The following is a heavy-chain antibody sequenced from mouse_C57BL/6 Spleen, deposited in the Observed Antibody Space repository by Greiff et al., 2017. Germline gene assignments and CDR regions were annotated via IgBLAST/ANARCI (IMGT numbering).Heavy chain of an antibody. CDR3: ARHEGYGSYWYCEV. V-gene: IGHV1-62-2*01. CDR2: FYSGSGSI. J-gene: IGHJ1*03. Sequence: VQLQQSGAELVKPGASVKLSCKASGYTFPEYTIHWVKQRSGQGLEWIGWFYSGSGSIKYNEKCKDKSTLTADKSHSTGYMERSRLTSEDSAVYFCARHEGYGSYWYCEVWGTGTTVTGSS. CDR1: GYTFPEYT. D-gene: IGHD1-1*01.